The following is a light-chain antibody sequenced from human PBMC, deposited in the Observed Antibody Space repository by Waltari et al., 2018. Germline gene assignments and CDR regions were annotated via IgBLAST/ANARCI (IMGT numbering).Light chain of an antibody. CDR2: SNN. CDR1: WSNIGTNV. J-gene: IGLJ2*01. CDR3: SAWDDSLNGHVI. V-gene: IGLV1-44*01. Sequence: QSLLTQPPSASGTPGQMVTISCSGSWSNIGTNVVSWLQKLPGTAPKLLIHSNNQRPSGVPDRFSCSKSGTSASLAISGLQSADEADYYCSAWDDSLNGHVIFGGGTKLTVL.